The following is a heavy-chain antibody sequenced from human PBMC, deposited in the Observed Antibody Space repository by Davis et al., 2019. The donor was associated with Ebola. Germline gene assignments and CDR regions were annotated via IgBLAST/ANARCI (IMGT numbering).Heavy chain of an antibody. CDR3: ARQYDFWSTQSQVFDY. D-gene: IGHD3-3*01. J-gene: IGHJ4*02. CDR1: GYTFTSYW. Sequence: GESLKISCKGSGYTFTSYWIAWVRQVPGKGLEWMGSIYPGDSETRYSPSFQGQATISADKSISTAYLRWSSLKASDTAMYYCARQYDFWSTQSQVFDYWGQGTLVTVSS. CDR2: IYPGDSET. V-gene: IGHV5-51*01.